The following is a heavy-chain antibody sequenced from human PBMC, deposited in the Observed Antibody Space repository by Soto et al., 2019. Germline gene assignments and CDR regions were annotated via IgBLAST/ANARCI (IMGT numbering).Heavy chain of an antibody. CDR3: VRGSNDWIGVDY. V-gene: IGHV3-74*01. D-gene: IGHD6-19*01. CDR2: INTDGSSR. Sequence: EVQLVESGGGLVQPGGSLRLSCEVSGFICSSYWMHWVRQAPGKGLVWVSRINTDGSSRTYADSVEGRFTISRDNAKNTLYLQIDSLRDEDTAVYFCVRGSNDWIGVDYWGQGTLATVSS. J-gene: IGHJ4*02. CDR1: GFICSSYW.